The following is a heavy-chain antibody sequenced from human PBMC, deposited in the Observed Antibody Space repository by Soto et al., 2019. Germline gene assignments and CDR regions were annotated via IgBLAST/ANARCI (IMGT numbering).Heavy chain of an antibody. Sequence: LSLTCTVSGGSISSGDYYWSWIRQPPGKGLEWIGYIYYSGSTYYNPSLKSRVTISVDTSKNQFSLKLSSVTAADTAVYYCASSIAAAGTWFDPWGQGTLVTVSS. CDR3: ASSIAAAGTWFDP. CDR2: IYYSGST. J-gene: IGHJ5*02. D-gene: IGHD6-13*01. CDR1: GGSISSGDYY. V-gene: IGHV4-30-4*01.